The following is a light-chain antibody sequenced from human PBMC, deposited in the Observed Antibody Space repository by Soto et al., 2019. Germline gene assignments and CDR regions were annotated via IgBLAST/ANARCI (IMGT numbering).Light chain of an antibody. CDR2: EVS. CDR1: SSDVGSYNL. Sequence: QSVLTQPASVSRSPGQSITISCTGTSSDVGSYNLVSWYQQHPGKAPKLMIYEVSKRPSGVSNRFSGSKSGNTASLTISGLQAEDEADYYCCSYAGSSTVYVFGTGTKLTVL. J-gene: IGLJ1*01. CDR3: CSYAGSSTVYV. V-gene: IGLV2-23*02.